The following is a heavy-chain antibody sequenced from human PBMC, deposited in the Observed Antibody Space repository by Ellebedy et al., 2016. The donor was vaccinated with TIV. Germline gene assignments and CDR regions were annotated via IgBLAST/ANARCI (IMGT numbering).Heavy chain of an antibody. Sequence: AASVKVSCKASGYTFTSYGISWVRQAPGQGLEWMGWISAYNGNTNYARKLQGRVTMTTDTSTSTAYMELRSLRSDDPAVYYCARTIRRAKNWNYGYYYGMDVWGQGTTVTVSS. J-gene: IGHJ6*02. CDR2: ISAYNGNT. D-gene: IGHD1-7*01. CDR1: GYTFTSYG. CDR3: ARTIRRAKNWNYGYYYGMDV. V-gene: IGHV1-18*01.